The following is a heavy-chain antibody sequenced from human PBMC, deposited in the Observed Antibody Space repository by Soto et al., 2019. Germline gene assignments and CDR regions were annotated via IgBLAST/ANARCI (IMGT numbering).Heavy chain of an antibody. J-gene: IGHJ6*02. CDR2: IIPIFGTA. CDR1: GGTFSSYA. CDR3: ARDRVVDFWSGPLPRHYYGMDV. D-gene: IGHD3-3*01. Sequence: SVKVSCKASGGTFSSYAISWVRQAPGQGLEWMGGIIPIFGTANYAQKFQGRVTITADESTSTAYMELSSPRSEDTAVYYCARDRVVDFWSGPLPRHYYGMDVWGQGTTVTVSS. V-gene: IGHV1-69*13.